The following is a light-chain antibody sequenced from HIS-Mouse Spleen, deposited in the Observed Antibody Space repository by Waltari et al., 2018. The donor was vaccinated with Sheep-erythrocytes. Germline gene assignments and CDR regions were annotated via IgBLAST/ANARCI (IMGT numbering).Light chain of an antibody. CDR2: YDD. Sequence: QSVLTQPPSVSEAPRQRVTISCSGSSSNIGNNAVNWYQQLPGKAPKLLIYYDDLLPSGVSDRFSGSKSGTSASLAISGLQSEDEADYYCQSYDSSLSGYVVFGGGTKLTVL. J-gene: IGLJ2*01. V-gene: IGLV1-36*01. CDR3: QSYDSSLSGYVV. CDR1: SSNIGNNA.